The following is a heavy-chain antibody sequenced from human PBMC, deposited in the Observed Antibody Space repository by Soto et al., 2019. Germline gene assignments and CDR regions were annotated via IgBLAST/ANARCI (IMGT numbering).Heavy chain of an antibody. D-gene: IGHD5-12*01. J-gene: IGHJ5*02. CDR2: VSRGGTAAYMSEGETT. CDR3: ARDRGGITVASKPLGERFDP. CDR1: GVSIDNFF. Sequence: QVQLQESGPRLVRPSETLSLTCTVSGVSIDNFFWSWIRQSPGKGLEWIGYVSRGGTAAYMSEGETTTYNPSLESRATISLDLPKNQFSLKLTSVTAADTAVYYCARDRGGITVASKPLGERFDPWGQGTLVTVSS. V-gene: IGHV4-59*01.